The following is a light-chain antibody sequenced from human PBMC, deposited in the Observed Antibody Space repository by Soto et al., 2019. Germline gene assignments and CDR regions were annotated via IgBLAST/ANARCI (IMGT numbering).Light chain of an antibody. CDR3: QQYNSYPLT. CDR1: QSISSY. J-gene: IGKJ4*01. Sequence: DIQRTQSPSSLSASVGDRVTITCRASQSISSYLNWYQQKPGKAPKLLIYAASSLQSGVPSRFSGSGSGTEFTLTISSLQPDDFATYYCQQYNSYPLTFGGGTKV. CDR2: AAS. V-gene: IGKV1-39*01.